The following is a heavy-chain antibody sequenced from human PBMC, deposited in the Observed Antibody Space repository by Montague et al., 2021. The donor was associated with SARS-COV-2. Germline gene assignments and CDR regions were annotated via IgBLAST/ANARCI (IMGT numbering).Heavy chain of an antibody. Sequence: TLSLTCTVSGGSIKTTEYYWGWIRQSAGKGLEWIGYVYFSGTTXFXXXXETRTTISIDTSKSQFSLKLRSVTAADTAVYFCVRAAENYYPSGPLVGFDLWGLGTLVTVSS. CDR2: VYFSGTT. J-gene: IGHJ4*02. V-gene: IGHV4-30-4*08. D-gene: IGHD3-10*01. CDR1: GGSIKTTEYY. CDR3: VRAAENYYPSGPLVGFDL.